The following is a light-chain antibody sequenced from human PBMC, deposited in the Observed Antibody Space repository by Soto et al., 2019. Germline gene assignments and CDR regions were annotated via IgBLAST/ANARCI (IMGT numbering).Light chain of an antibody. CDR3: SSYAGSNVM. CDR1: SSDVGGYKY. CDR2: EVT. J-gene: IGLJ3*02. Sequence: QSALTQPPSASGSPGQSVTISCTGTSSDVGGYKYVSWYQQHPGKAPKLLIYEVTNRPSGVPDRFSGSKSGNTASLTVSGLQAEDEADYYCSSYAGSNVMFGGGTQLTVL. V-gene: IGLV2-8*01.